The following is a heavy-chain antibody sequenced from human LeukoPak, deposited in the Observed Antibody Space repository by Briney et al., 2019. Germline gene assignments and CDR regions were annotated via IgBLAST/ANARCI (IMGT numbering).Heavy chain of an antibody. V-gene: IGHV4-34*01. Sequence: SETPSLTCAVYGGSFSGYYWSWIRQPPGKGLEWIGEINHSGSTNYNPSLKSRVTISVDTSKNQFSLKLSSVTAADTAVYYCASHALIAVAGISFDYWGQGTLVTVSS. J-gene: IGHJ4*02. CDR3: ASHALIAVAGISFDY. CDR1: GGSFSGYY. CDR2: INHSGST. D-gene: IGHD6-19*01.